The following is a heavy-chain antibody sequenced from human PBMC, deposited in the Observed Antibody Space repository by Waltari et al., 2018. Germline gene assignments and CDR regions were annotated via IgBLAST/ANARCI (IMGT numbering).Heavy chain of an antibody. Sequence: QVQLQESGPGLVKPSETLSLTCTVSGGSIRSYYWSWTRRPPGKGLEWIGYIYYSGSTNYNPSLKSRVTISVDTSKNQFSLKLSSVTAADTAVYYCARGGYYDSSGYLEYWGQGTLVTVSS. CDR3: ARGGYYDSSGYLEY. CDR2: IYYSGST. J-gene: IGHJ4*02. CDR1: GGSIRSYY. D-gene: IGHD3-22*01. V-gene: IGHV4-59*01.